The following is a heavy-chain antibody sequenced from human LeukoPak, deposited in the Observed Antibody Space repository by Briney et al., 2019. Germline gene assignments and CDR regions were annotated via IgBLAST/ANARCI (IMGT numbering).Heavy chain of an antibody. V-gene: IGHV3-30*04. CDR1: GFTFSSYA. Sequence: GGSLRLSCAASGFTFSSYAMHWVRQAPGKGLEWVAVISYDGSNKYYADSVKGRFTISRDNSKNTLYLQMNSLRAEDTAVYYSWAGATTSDDAFDIWGQGTMVTVSS. CDR3: WAGATTSDDAFDI. J-gene: IGHJ3*02. CDR2: ISYDGSNK. D-gene: IGHD1-26*01.